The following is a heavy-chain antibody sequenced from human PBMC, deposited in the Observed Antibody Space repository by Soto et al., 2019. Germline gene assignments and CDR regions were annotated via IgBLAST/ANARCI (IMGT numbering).Heavy chain of an antibody. Sequence: QVPLVESGGGVVQPGRSLRLSCAASGFTFSSYGLHWVRQAPGKGLEWVAVIWYDGTNKYYTDSVKGRFTISRDNSKNTLYLQMNSLRVEDTAVYYCAKVKGSGSYDAFDIWGQGTMVTVSS. V-gene: IGHV3-33*06. CDR1: GFTFSSYG. CDR3: AKVKGSGSYDAFDI. CDR2: IWYDGTNK. D-gene: IGHD1-26*01. J-gene: IGHJ3*02.